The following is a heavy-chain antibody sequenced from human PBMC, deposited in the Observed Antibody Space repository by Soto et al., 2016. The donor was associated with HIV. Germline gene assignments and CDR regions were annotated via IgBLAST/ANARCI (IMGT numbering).Heavy chain of an antibody. CDR1: GYTFTSYA. V-gene: IGHV1-69*01. Sequence: QVQLVQSGAQVKKPGASVKVSCKTSGYTFTSYAISWVRQAPGQGLEWMGGIIPIFGTANYAQKFQGRVTITADESTSTAYMELSSLRSEDTAVYYCARATSYSSTRFDPWGQGTLVTVSS. CDR2: IIPIFGTA. CDR3: ARATSYSSTRFDP. J-gene: IGHJ5*02. D-gene: IGHD6-13*01.